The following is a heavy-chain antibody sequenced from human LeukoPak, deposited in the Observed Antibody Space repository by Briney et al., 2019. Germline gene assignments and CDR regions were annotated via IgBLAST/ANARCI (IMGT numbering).Heavy chain of an antibody. J-gene: IGHJ5*02. CDR2: IYYSGST. V-gene: IGHV4-59*01. Sequence: SETLSLTCAVSGASISSYYWSWIRHPPGKGLEWIGSIYYSGSTNYNTSLKSRVTISLDTSMNQSSLKLSSVTAADTAVYFCARDCASGSYYHTLCDPWGQGALVTASS. CDR1: GASISSYY. D-gene: IGHD3-10*01. CDR3: ARDCASGSYYHTLCDP.